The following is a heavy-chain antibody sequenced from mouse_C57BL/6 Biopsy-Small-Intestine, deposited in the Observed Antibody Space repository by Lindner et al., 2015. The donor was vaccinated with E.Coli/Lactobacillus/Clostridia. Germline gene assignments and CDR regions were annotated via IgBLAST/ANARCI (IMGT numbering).Heavy chain of an antibody. J-gene: IGHJ4*01. CDR3: ATPAMDY. Sequence: VQLQESGGGLVKPGGSLKLSCAASGFTFSDYGMHWVRQAPEKGLEWVAYISSDSGTIYYADTVKGRFTISRDNAKNTLFLQMTSLRSEDTAMYYCATPAMDYWGQGTSVTVSS. CDR1: GFTFSDYG. V-gene: IGHV5-17*01. CDR2: ISSDSGTI.